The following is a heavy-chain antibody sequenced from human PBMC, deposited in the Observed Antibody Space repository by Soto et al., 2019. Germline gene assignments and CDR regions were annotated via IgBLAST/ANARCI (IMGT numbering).Heavy chain of an antibody. V-gene: IGHV4-34*01. CDR1: GVHFSGYY. J-gene: IGHJ4*01. D-gene: IGHD1-26*01. CDR2: INHSGNT. CDR3: ANLIVFHSSYYHDY. Sequence: SETLSLTCAVYGVHFSGYYWSWMGQSPGRGLELIGEINHSGNTNYNPCRTSRVTMLVDTSKNQFSLSLSSVTAADTAVYYCANLIVFHSSYYHDYWGHGTLVTVSS.